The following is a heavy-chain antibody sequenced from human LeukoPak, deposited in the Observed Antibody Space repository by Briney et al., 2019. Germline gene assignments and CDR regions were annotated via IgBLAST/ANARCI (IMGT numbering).Heavy chain of an antibody. J-gene: IGHJ6*03. CDR2: INPNSGGT. V-gene: IGHV1-2*02. D-gene: IGHD2-2*01. Sequence: ASVKVSCKASGYTFTSYYMHWVRQAPGQGLEWMGWINPNSGGTNYAQKFQGRVTMTRDTSISTAYMELSRLRSDDTAVYYCARDGQLQDYYYYYMDVWGKGTTVTVSS. CDR3: ARDGQLQDYYYYYMDV. CDR1: GYTFTSYY.